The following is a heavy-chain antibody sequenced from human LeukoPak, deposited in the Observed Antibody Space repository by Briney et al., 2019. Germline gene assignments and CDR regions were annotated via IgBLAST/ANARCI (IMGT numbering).Heavy chain of an antibody. D-gene: IGHD1-1*01. CDR2: IKQDESEK. CDR3: ARASTGTCDS. CDR1: GFTFSSYW. J-gene: IGHJ4*02. V-gene: IGHV3-7*01. Sequence: PGGSLRLSCAASGFTFSSYWMSWVRQAPGKGLEWVANIKQDESEKYYVDSVNGRFTIPRDNVKNSLFLQMNRLRDEDTAVYYCARASTGTCDSWGQGTLVTVSS.